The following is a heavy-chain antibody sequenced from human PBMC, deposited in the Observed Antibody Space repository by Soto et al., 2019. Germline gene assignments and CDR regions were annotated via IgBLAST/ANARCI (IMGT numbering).Heavy chain of an antibody. J-gene: IGHJ4*02. CDR3: ARGQEGIVATH. V-gene: IGHV4-34*01. D-gene: IGHD5-12*01. Sequence: QVQLQQWGAGLLKPSETLSLTCAVNGGSLTGYYWSWIRQPPGKGLEWIGEIKDGGSTNYSPSLRGPATISSDTSNNQFSLKLNAVTAADTAVYYCARGQEGIVATHWDQGALVTVSS. CDR2: IKDGGST. CDR1: GGSLTGYY.